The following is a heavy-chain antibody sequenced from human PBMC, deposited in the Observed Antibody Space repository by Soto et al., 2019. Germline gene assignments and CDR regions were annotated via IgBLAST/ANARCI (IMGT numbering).Heavy chain of an antibody. J-gene: IGHJ6*02. CDR1: AFSLSTGGVG. V-gene: IGHV2-5*02. Sequence: QITLKESGPTLVKPTQTLTLTCTFSAFSLSTGGVGVGWIRQPLGKALEWLALIYWDDDKRYSPSLRSRLTITKDTSKNQVVLTMTSMDPVDTATYYCIQSRGGGDCLQSYASYYYYGTDVWGQGTTVTVSS. D-gene: IGHD2-21*02. CDR3: IQSRGGGDCLQSYASYYYYGTDV. CDR2: IYWDDDK.